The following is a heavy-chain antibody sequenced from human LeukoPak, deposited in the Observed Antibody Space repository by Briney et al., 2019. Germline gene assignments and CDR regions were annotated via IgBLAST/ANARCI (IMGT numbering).Heavy chain of an antibody. Sequence: PGGSLRLSCAASGFTFSSYAMHWVRQAPGKGLEWVAVISYDGSNKYYADSVKGRFTISRDNSKNTLYLQMNSLRAEDTAVYYCACKRSPDYGDPYYYYYYMDVWGKGTTVTVSS. CDR2: ISYDGSNK. J-gene: IGHJ6*03. V-gene: IGHV3-30-3*01. D-gene: IGHD4-17*01. CDR1: GFTFSSYA. CDR3: ACKRSPDYGDPYYYYYYMDV.